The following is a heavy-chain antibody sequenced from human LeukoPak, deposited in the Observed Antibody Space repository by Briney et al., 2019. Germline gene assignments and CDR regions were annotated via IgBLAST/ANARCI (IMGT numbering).Heavy chain of an antibody. D-gene: IGHD5-12*01. J-gene: IGHJ4*02. Sequence: GGSLRLSCTVLGVTLSDYELNWVRQAPGKGPECVSYMNRRGDRIDHADSVKGRFTMSRDIATKSVFLQMTGLRVDDTAVYYCATRIPYTGYNNWGQGTLVTVSS. V-gene: IGHV3-48*03. CDR2: MNRRGDRI. CDR3: ATRIPYTGYNN. CDR1: GVTLSDYE.